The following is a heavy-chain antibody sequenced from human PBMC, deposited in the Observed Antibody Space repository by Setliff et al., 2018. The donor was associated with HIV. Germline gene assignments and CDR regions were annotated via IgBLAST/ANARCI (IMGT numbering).Heavy chain of an antibody. CDR2: IYYDGSTE. D-gene: IGHD5-18*01. CDR3: AKERYIYGALNYFDY. J-gene: IGHJ4*02. CDR1: GIAFNSGA. V-gene: IGHV3-30*04. Sequence: PGGSLRLSCEASGIAFNSGAMHWVRQAPGKGLEWVALIYYDGSTEYYADSVKGRFTISRDNSKNTLYLQMNSLRVEDTAVYYCAKERYIYGALNYFDYWGQGTMVTVSS.